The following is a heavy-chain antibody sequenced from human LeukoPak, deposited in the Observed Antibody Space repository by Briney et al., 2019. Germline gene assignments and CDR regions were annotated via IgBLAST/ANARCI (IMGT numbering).Heavy chain of an antibody. D-gene: IGHD5-18*01. CDR3: ARGGYSYGYFDY. Sequence: ASVKVSCKASGYTFTSYGISWVRQAPGQGLEWMGRIIPILGIANYAQKFQGRVTITADKSTSTAYMELSSLRSEDTAVYYCARGGYSYGYFDYWGQGTLVTVSS. CDR1: GYTFTSYG. J-gene: IGHJ4*02. CDR2: IIPILGIA. V-gene: IGHV1-69*04.